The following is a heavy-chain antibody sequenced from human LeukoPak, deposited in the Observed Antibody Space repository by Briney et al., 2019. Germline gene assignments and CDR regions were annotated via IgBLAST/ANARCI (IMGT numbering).Heavy chain of an antibody. CDR1: GFTFGDYA. Sequence: PGGSLRLSCTASGFTFGDYAMSWFRQAPGKGLEWVGFIRSKAYGGTTEYAASVKGRFTISRDDSKSIAYLQMNSLKTEDTAAYYRTRPYYGSGSYYDYFDYWGQGTLVTVSS. CDR3: TRPYYGSGSYYDYFDY. J-gene: IGHJ4*02. CDR2: IRSKAYGGTT. V-gene: IGHV3-49*03. D-gene: IGHD3-10*01.